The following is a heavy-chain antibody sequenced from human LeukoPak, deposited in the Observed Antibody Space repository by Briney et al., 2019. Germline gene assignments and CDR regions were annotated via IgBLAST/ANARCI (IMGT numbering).Heavy chain of an antibody. CDR3: ARDLGPAAIALNDY. CDR1: GFTFSSYS. Sequence: GGSLRLSCAASGFTFSSYSINWVRQAPGKGLEWVSSISSSSSYIYYADSVKGRFTISRDNAKNSLYLQMNSLRAEDTAVYYCARDLGPAAIALNDYWGQGTLVTVSS. D-gene: IGHD2-2*01. CDR2: ISSSSSYI. J-gene: IGHJ4*02. V-gene: IGHV3-21*01.